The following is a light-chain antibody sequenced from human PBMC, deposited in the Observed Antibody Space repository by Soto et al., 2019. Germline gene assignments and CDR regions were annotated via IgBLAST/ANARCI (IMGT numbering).Light chain of an antibody. J-gene: IGKJ4*01. CDR2: AAS. V-gene: IGKV1-16*02. CDR1: QDISKA. CDR3: QQYKSYPLT. Sequence: DIQMTQSPSSLSASVGDRVTITCRASQDISKALAWFQQKPGKAPKSLIYAASNLQSGVPSKFSGSGSGTDFTLTISSLQPEDFATYFCQQYKSYPLTFGGGTKVEIK.